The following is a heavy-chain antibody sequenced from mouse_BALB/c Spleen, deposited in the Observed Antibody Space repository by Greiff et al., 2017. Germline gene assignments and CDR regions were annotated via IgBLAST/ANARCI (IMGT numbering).Heavy chain of an antibody. CDR2: ISDGGSYT. Sequence: EVQVVESGGGLVKPGGSLKLSCAASGFTFSDYYMYWVRQTPENSLEWVATISDGGSYTYYPDSVKGRFTISRDNAKNNLYLKMSSLKSEDTAMYYGERDSSMMKTTWFAYGGKGTLVTVSA. V-gene: IGHV5-4*02. CDR1: GFTFSDYY. J-gene: IGHJ3*01. D-gene: IGHD2-3*01. CDR3: ERDSSMMKTTWFAY.